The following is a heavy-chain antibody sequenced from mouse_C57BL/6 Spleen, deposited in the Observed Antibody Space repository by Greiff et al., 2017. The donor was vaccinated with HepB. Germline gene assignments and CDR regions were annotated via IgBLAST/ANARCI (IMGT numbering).Heavy chain of an antibody. CDR2: ISDGGSYT. J-gene: IGHJ3*01. D-gene: IGHD2-4*01. CDR1: GFTFSSYA. Sequence: EVQGVESGGGLVKPGGSLKLSCAASGFTFSSYAMSWVRQTPEKRLEWVATISDGGSYTYYPDNVKGRFTISRDNAKNNLYMQMSHLKSEDTAMYYCARWPFYDYDEEAWFAYWGQGTLVTVSA. V-gene: IGHV5-4*01. CDR3: ARWPFYDYDEEAWFAY.